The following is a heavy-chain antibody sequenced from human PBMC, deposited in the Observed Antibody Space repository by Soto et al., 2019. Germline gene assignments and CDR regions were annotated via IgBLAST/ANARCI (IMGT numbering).Heavy chain of an antibody. Sequence: EVQLVETGGGLIQPGGSLRLSCEVTGFTVSSYDMSWVRQAPGKGLEWVSVIYSGGTTYSSDSVKGRFTIARDDSKNNLFVQMNGMRSDDTAVYYCARAWWSSSRWFDPWGQGTMVTVSS. CDR2: IYSGGTT. J-gene: IGHJ5*02. D-gene: IGHD6-6*01. V-gene: IGHV3-53*02. CDR3: ARAWWSSSRWFDP. CDR1: GFTVSSYD.